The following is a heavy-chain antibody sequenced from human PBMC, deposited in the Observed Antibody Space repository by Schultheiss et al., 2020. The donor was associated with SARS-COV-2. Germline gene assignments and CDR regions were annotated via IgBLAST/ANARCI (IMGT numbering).Heavy chain of an antibody. CDR2: IYYSGST. CDR1: GGSISSYY. Sequence: SETLSLTCTVSGGSISSYYWGWIRQPPGKGLEWIGSIYYSGSTYYNPSLKSRVTISVDTSKNQFSLKLSSVTAADTAVYYCARGTGVAAADDAFDIWGQGTMVTVSS. J-gene: IGHJ3*02. V-gene: IGHV4-39*01. D-gene: IGHD6-13*01. CDR3: ARGTGVAAADDAFDI.